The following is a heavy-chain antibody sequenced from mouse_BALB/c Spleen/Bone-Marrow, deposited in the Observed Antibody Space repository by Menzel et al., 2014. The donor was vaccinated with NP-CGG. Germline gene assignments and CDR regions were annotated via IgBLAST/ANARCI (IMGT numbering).Heavy chain of an antibody. CDR1: GYTFTSYW. CDR2: IDPYDSET. Sequence: VQLQQSGAELVRPGASVKLSCKASGYTFTSYWMNWVKQRPEQGLEWIGRIDPYDSETHYNQKFKDRAILTVDKSSSTAYMQLSSLTSEDSAVYYCASYDGYPWFAYWGQGTLVTVSA. CDR3: ASYDGYPWFAY. D-gene: IGHD2-3*01. V-gene: IGHV1-74*01. J-gene: IGHJ3*01.